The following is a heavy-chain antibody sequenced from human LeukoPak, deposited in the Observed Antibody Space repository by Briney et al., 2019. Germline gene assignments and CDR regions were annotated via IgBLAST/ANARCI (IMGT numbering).Heavy chain of an antibody. J-gene: IGHJ4*02. V-gene: IGHV3-30-3*01. CDR1: GFTFSSYA. CDR3: ARDYPPLPESSGSSNYFDY. D-gene: IGHD3-10*01. Sequence: GGSLRLSCAAPGFTFSSYAMHWVRQAPGKGLEWVAVISYDGSNKYYADSVKGRFTISRDNSKNTLYLQMNSLRAEDTAVYYCARDYPPLPESSGSSNYFDYWGQGTLVTVSS. CDR2: ISYDGSNK.